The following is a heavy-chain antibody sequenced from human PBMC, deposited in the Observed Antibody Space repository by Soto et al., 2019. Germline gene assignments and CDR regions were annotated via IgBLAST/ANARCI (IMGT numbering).Heavy chain of an antibody. CDR2: ISAYDGKT. Sequence: ASVKVSCKTSGYTFNTYGINWVRQAPGQGLELMGWISAYDGKTTYAEKFRGRVTLTTDTSTSTAYMELRSLRSDDTAIYYCARDPHEFWTSYWFDPWGQGTLVTVSS. V-gene: IGHV1-18*01. CDR3: ARDPHEFWTSYWFDP. D-gene: IGHD3-3*01. CDR1: GYTFNTYG. J-gene: IGHJ5*02.